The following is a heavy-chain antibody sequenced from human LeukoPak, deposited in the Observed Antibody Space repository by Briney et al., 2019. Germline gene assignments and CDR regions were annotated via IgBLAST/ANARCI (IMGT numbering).Heavy chain of an antibody. CDR1: GFTFSSYG. CDR3: AKDQAQYGMDV. Sequence: PGGSLRLSCAASGFTFSSYGMHWVRQAPGKGLEWVAVISYDGSNKYYADSVKGRFTISRDNSKNTLYLQMNSLRAEDTAVYYCAKDQAQYGMDVWGQGTTVTVSS. CDR2: ISYDGSNK. J-gene: IGHJ6*02. V-gene: IGHV3-30*18.